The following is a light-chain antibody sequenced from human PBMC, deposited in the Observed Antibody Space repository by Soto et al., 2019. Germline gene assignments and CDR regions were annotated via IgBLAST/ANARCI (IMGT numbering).Light chain of an antibody. V-gene: IGKV3-11*01. CDR1: QSVSSY. J-gene: IGKJ5*01. Sequence: EIVLTQSPATLSSSPGERATLSCRASQSVSSYLAWYQQKPGQAPRLLIYDASNRATGIPARFSGSGSGADLTLTISSLEPEDFAVYYCQQRSNWPLTFGQGTRLEIK. CDR2: DAS. CDR3: QQRSNWPLT.